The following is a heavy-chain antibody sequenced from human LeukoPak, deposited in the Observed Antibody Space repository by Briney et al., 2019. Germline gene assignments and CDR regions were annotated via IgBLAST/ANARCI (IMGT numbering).Heavy chain of an antibody. CDR1: GGTFSSYA. CDR2: IIPIFGTA. Sequence: SVKVSCKASGGTFSSYAISWVRQAPGQGLEWMGGIIPIFGTANYAQKFQGRVTITAAESTSTAYMELSSLRSEDTAVYYCARDMGIAAAGNYDYSGQRTLVTVSS. CDR3: ARDMGIAAAGNYDY. J-gene: IGHJ4*02. V-gene: IGHV1-69*01. D-gene: IGHD6-13*01.